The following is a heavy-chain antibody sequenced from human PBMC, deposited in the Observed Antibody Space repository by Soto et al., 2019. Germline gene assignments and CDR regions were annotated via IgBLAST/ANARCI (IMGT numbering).Heavy chain of an antibody. CDR3: VRELGLTARPGDKYYYYALDV. CDR1: GVSVSNRTHY. Sequence: SQTLSLTCEVSGVSVSNRTHYWTWIRQPPGKGLEWIGFLYYGGTNYNPSLKSRLTIALDTSKNQISLNLSSVTAAHTAVYYCVRELGLTARPGDKYYYYALDVWGQGTTVTVSS. V-gene: IGHV4-61*01. CDR2: LYYGGT. J-gene: IGHJ6*02. D-gene: IGHD2-21*01.